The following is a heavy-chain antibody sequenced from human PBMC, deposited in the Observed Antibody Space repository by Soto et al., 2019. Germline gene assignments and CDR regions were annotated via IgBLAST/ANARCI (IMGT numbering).Heavy chain of an antibody. J-gene: IGHJ6*02. CDR1: GFTFSSYG. CDR3: AKDDGFWKQYYYYYYGMDV. D-gene: IGHD3-3*01. CDR2: ISYDGSNK. V-gene: IGHV3-30*18. Sequence: PGGSLRLSCAASGFTFSSYGMHWVRQAPGKGLEWVAVISYDGSNKYYADSVRGRFTISRDNSKNTLYLQMNSLRAEDTAVYYCAKDDGFWKQYYYYYYGMDVWGQGTTVTVSS.